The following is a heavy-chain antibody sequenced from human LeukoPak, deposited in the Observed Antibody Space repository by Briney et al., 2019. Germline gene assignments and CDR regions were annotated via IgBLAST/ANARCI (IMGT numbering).Heavy chain of an antibody. CDR1: GYTFSSYG. CDR2: VSPFNGNT. CDR3: ARRGGSYSHSDF. Sequence: ASVKVSCKASGYTFSSYGIIWVRQAPGQGLQWMGWVSPFNGNTDYAPKLQGRVTMTTDTSTTTAYMELGSLTSDDMAVYYCARRGGSYSHSDFWGQGTLVTVSS. D-gene: IGHD1-26*01. J-gene: IGHJ4*02. V-gene: IGHV1-18*03.